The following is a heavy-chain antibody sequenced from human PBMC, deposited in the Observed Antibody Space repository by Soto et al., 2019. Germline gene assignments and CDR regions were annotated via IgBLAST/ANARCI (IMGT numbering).Heavy chain of an antibody. J-gene: IGHJ4*02. CDR3: AHRVVTALPGSPDY. D-gene: IGHD2-21*02. CDR2: IYWDDNK. CDR1: GFSLSTSGEG. Sequence: QITLKESGPTLVKPTQTLTLTCNFSGFSLSTSGEGVGWIRQPPGKALEWLAFIYWDDNKRYTPSLDSRLTSSKVTPKSHVVLTMTHRHPMDTATSSRAHRVVTALPGSPDYWGQATLGTVSA. V-gene: IGHV2-5*02.